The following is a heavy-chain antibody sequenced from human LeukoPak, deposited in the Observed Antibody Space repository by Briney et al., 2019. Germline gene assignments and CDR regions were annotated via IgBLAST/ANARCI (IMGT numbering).Heavy chain of an antibody. Sequence: GASVKVSCKASEYTFTDFYIFWVRQAPGQGLEWMGWIHPSSGATTYAQRFQGRVTLTRDTSINTAYMEPSGLTSDDTAVYYCTREDYWGQGTLVTVSS. V-gene: IGHV1-2*02. CDR1: EYTFTDFY. CDR2: IHPSSGAT. J-gene: IGHJ4*02. CDR3: TREDY.